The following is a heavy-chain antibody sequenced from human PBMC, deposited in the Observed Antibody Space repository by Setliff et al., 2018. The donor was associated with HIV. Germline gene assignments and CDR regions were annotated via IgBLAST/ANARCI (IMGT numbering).Heavy chain of an antibody. D-gene: IGHD3-22*01. J-gene: IGHJ6*02. CDR3: ARGHVNYDSSGYSYYGMDV. V-gene: IGHV4-61*09. Sequence: PSETLSLTCTVSGGSISSGSYYWSWIRQPAGKGLEWIGHIYTSGSTNYNPSLKSRVTISVDTSKNQFSLKLSSVTAADTAVYYCARGHVNYDSSGYSYYGMDVWGQGTTVTVSS. CDR2: IYTSGST. CDR1: GGSISSGSYY.